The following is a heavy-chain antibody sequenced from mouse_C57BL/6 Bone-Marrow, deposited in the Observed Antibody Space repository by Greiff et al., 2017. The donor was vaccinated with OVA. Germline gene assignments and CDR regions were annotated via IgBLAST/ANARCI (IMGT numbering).Heavy chain of an antibody. CDR3: ARDLHYYGSSYVWFAY. J-gene: IGHJ3*01. CDR1: GYSITSGYY. V-gene: IGHV3-6*01. CDR2: ISYDGSN. D-gene: IGHD1-1*01. Sequence: EVKLMESGPGLVKPSQSLSLTCSVTGYSITSGYYWNWIRQFPGNKLEWMGYISYDGSNNYNPSLKNRISITRDTSKNQFFLKLNSVTTEDTATYYCARDLHYYGSSYVWFAYWGQGTLVTVSA.